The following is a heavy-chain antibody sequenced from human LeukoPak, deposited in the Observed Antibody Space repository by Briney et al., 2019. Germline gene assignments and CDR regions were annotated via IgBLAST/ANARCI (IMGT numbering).Heavy chain of an antibody. Sequence: PGVSLRLSCAASGFAFSSYSMNWVRQAPGKGLEWVSYISSSSSTIYYADSVKGRFTISRDNAKNSLYLQMNSLRDEDTAVYYCARDENGGWYELGYWGQGTLVTVSS. D-gene: IGHD6-19*01. V-gene: IGHV3-48*02. CDR2: ISSSSSTI. CDR1: GFAFSSYS. J-gene: IGHJ4*02. CDR3: ARDENGGWYELGY.